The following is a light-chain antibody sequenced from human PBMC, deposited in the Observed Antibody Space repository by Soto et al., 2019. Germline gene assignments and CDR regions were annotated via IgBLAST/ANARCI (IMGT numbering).Light chain of an antibody. J-gene: IGKJ2*01. CDR3: QKYNSAPYT. CDR1: QGISHY. CDR2: AAS. V-gene: IGKV1-27*01. Sequence: DIQMTQSPSSLSASVGDRVTITCRASQGISHYLAWYQQKPGKVHKLLIYAASTLQSAVPSRFSGSGSGTDFALTISSLQPEDVATYYCQKYNSAPYTFGQGTKLQI.